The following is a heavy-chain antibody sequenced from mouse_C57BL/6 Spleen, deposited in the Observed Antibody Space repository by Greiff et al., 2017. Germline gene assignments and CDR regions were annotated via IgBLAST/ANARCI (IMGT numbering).Heavy chain of an antibody. V-gene: IGHV1-54*01. CDR2: INPGSGGT. CDR3: ARSTTGAMDY. J-gene: IGHJ4*01. Sequence: VKLMESGAELVRPGTSVKVSCKASGYAFTNYLIEWVKQRPGQGLEWIGVINPGSGGTNYNEKFKGKATLTADKSSSTAYMQLSSLTSEDSAVYFCARSTTGAMDYWGQGTSVTVSS. D-gene: IGHD1-1*01. CDR1: GYAFTNYL.